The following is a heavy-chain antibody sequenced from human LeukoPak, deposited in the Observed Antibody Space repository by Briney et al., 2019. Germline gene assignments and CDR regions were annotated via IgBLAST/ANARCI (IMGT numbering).Heavy chain of an antibody. CDR1: GFTFSSYW. CDR2: IKQDGSEK. D-gene: IGHD3-22*01. J-gene: IGHJ4*02. V-gene: IGHV3-7*01. Sequence: GGSLRLSCAASGFTFSSYWMSWVRQAPGKGLEWVANIKQDGSEKYYVDSVKGRFTISRDNSKNTLYLQMNSLRAEDTAVYYCAKDGIFFHYYDSSGYSHLDSWGQGTLVTVSS. CDR3: AKDGIFFHYYDSSGYSHLDS.